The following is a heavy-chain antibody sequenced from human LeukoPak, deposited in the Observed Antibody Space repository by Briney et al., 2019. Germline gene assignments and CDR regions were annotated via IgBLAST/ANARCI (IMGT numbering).Heavy chain of an antibody. CDR2: ISGSADRT. J-gene: IGHJ4*02. CDR1: GFTFSSYA. Sequence: PGGSLRLSCAASGFTFSSYAMSWVRQAPGKGLEWVSLISGSADRTYCADSVKGRFTISRDNSKDTLYLQMNSLRAEDTAVYYCAKDDGFYWGQGTLVTVSS. CDR3: AKDDGFY. D-gene: IGHD3-10*01. V-gene: IGHV3-23*01.